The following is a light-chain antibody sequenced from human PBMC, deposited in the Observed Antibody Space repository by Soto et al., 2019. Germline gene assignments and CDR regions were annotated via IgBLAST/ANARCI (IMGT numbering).Light chain of an antibody. CDR2: AAS. CDR3: LKYYSAFT. V-gene: IGKV3-20*01. CDR1: QSVSSNY. Sequence: EIVLTQSPGTLSLSPGERATLSCRASQSVSSNYLAWYQHKPGQGPRLLIYAASSRATGIPDRFSGSGSGTVFTLTISCMATEDSALYSCLKYYSAFTFGPGTKVEIK. J-gene: IGKJ3*01.